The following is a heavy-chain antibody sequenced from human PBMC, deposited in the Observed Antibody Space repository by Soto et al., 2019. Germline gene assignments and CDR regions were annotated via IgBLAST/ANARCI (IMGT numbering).Heavy chain of an antibody. CDR2: IYSGGST. CDR3: ACDSPEKYDYSNYYYYGMDV. D-gene: IGHD4-4*01. J-gene: IGHJ6*02. CDR1: GVTVSSNY. V-gene: IGHV3-53*04. Sequence: GGSLRLSCAASGVTVSSNYMSWVRQAPGKGLEWVSVIYSGGSTYYADSVKGRFTISRHNSKNTLYLQMNSLRAEDTAVYSCACDSPEKYDYSNYYYYGMDVWGQGTTVTVSS.